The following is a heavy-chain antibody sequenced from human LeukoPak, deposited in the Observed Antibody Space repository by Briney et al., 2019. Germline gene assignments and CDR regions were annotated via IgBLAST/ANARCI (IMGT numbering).Heavy chain of an antibody. CDR2: ISSSGSTI. CDR1: RFTFRSYE. D-gene: IGHD5-24*01. CDR3: ARSARRDGYNFDYYYMDV. J-gene: IGHJ6*03. V-gene: IGHV3-48*03. Sequence: GGSLRLSCAASRFTFRSYEMNWVRQAPGKGLEWVSYISSSGSTIFYADSVKGRFTISRDNTKNSLYLQMNSLRAEDTAVYYCARSARRDGYNFDYYYMDVWGKGTTVTISS.